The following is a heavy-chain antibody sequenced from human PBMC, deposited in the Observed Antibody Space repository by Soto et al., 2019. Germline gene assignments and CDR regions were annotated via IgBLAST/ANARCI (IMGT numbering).Heavy chain of an antibody. CDR2: ISGSGTTT. CDR1: GFTFSSYG. Sequence: GGSLRLSCAASGFTFSSYGIHWVRQAPGKGPEWVSAISGSGTTTFYADSVKGRFTISRDNSKNTLYLEMNSLRVEDTAVYYCAKDFRGSGYFFDSWGQGTLVTVSS. CDR3: AKDFRGSGYFFDS. J-gene: IGHJ4*02. V-gene: IGHV3-23*01. D-gene: IGHD5-12*01.